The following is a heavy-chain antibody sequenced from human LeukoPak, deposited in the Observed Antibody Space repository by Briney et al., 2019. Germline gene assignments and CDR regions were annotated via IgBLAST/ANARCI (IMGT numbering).Heavy chain of an antibody. CDR3: AKDYEQQLVHDAFDI. V-gene: IGHV3-7*01. D-gene: IGHD6-13*01. J-gene: IGHJ3*02. Sequence: GGSLRLSCAASGFIFSSHWMTWVRQAPGKGLEFVASIKQGGSEKYYADSVKGRFTISRDNSKNTLYLQMNSLRAEDTAVYYCAKDYEQQLVHDAFDIWGQGTMVTVSS. CDR1: GFIFSSHW. CDR2: IKQGGSEK.